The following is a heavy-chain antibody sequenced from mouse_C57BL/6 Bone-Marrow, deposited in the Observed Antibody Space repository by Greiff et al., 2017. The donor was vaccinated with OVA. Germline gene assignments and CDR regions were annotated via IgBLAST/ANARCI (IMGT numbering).Heavy chain of an antibody. J-gene: IGHJ2*01. CDR3: AIMTTVVASPDY. Sequence: EVQLMEPGAELVKPGASVKLSCTASGFTFTDYYMHWVKQRTEQGLEWIGRIDPEDGETKYAPKFKGKATITADTSSNTAYLQLSSLTSEDAAFYYYAIMTTVVASPDYWGQGTTLTVSS. V-gene: IGHV14-2*01. CDR2: IDPEDGET. CDR1: GFTFTDYY. D-gene: IGHD1-1*01.